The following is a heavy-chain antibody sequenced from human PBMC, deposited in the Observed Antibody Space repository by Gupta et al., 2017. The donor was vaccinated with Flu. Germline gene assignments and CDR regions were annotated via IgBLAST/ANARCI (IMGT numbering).Heavy chain of an antibody. V-gene: IGHV3-21*01. D-gene: IGHD6-19*01. Sequence: EVQLVESGGGLVKPGGSLRLSCAASGFTFSTYSMDWVRQAPGKGLEWVSSVTSRSEYTFYADSVKGRFTISRDNAKNSLYLQMNSLRAEDTAVYYCARDLGWVQRLVTLDYWGQGTLVTVSS. CDR2: VTSRSEYT. J-gene: IGHJ4*02. CDR3: ARDLGWVQRLVTLDY. CDR1: GFTFSTYS.